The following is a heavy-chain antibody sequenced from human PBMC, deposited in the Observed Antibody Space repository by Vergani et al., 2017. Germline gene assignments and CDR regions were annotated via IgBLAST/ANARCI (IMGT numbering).Heavy chain of an antibody. J-gene: IGHJ4*02. V-gene: IGHV3-7*01. CDR2: IKQDGSEK. Sequence: EVQLVESGGGLVQPGGSLRLSCAASGFTFSSYWMSWVRQAPWTGLEWVANIKQDGSEKYYVDSVKGRFTISRDNAKNSLYLQMNSLRAEDTAVYYCARDLYGGNPSYYFDYWGQGTLVTVSS. D-gene: IGHD4-23*01. CDR1: GFTFSSYW. CDR3: ARDLYGGNPSYYFDY.